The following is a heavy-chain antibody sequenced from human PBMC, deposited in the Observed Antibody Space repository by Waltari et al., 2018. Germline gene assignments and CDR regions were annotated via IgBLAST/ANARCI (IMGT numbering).Heavy chain of an antibody. Sequence: QSTWGGLEWIAYISSSGSVIHYADSVKGRFTISRDDAKTSLYLQMNSLRAEDTAVYYCAKNSVTTDWYFDLWGRGTLVTVSS. D-gene: IGHD4-17*01. V-gene: IGHV3-48*03. J-gene: IGHJ2*01. CDR2: ISSSGSVI. CDR3: AKNSVTTDWYFDL.